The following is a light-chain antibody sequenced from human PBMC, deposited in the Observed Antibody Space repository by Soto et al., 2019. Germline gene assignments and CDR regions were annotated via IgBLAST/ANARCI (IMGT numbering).Light chain of an antibody. Sequence: DIPMTQSPSTLSASVGDRVTITCRASQSISSWLAWYQQKPGKAPKVLIYDASSLESGVPSRFSGSGSGTEFTLTISSLQPDDFATYYCQQYNTYSQYTFGQGTKLEIK. CDR2: DAS. V-gene: IGKV1-5*01. J-gene: IGKJ2*01. CDR3: QQYNTYSQYT. CDR1: QSISSW.